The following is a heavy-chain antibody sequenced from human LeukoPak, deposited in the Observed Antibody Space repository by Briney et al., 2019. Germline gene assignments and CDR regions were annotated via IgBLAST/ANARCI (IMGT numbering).Heavy chain of an antibody. CDR1: GYTFTSYY. J-gene: IGHJ3*02. D-gene: IGHD2-15*01. Sequence: GASLKLSCTASGYTFTSYYMHWVRQAPGQGIEWMGWINPNSGGTNYAQKLQGRVTMTSDTSISTAYMELSRLRSDDTAVYYCARGGNCSGGSCYPGDAFDIWGQGTMVTVSS. V-gene: IGHV1-2*02. CDR3: ARGGNCSGGSCYPGDAFDI. CDR2: INPNSGGT.